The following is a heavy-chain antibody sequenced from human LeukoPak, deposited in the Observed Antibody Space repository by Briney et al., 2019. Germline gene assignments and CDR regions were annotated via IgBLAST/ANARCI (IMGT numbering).Heavy chain of an antibody. CDR2: IYPGGDS. CDR1: GFNVGSKH. Sequence: PGGSLRLSCAASGFNVGSKHMNWVRQAPGKGLERVSGIYPGGDSYYADSLKGRFIISRDISKNTVFLQMNSLRDEDTAVYHCARLNFGDDYWGQGALVTVSS. CDR3: ARLNFGDDY. V-gene: IGHV3-53*01. J-gene: IGHJ4*02. D-gene: IGHD4-17*01.